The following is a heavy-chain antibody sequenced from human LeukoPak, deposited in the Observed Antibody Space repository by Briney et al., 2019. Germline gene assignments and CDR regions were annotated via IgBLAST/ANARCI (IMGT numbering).Heavy chain of an antibody. CDR1: GFTFDDYG. CDR2: INWNGGST. D-gene: IGHD5-18*01. CDR3: AKSDTAMVEGGFDY. V-gene: IGHV3-20*04. Sequence: PGGSLRLSCAASGFTFDDYGMSWVRQAQGKGLEWVSGINWNGGSTGYADSVKGRFTISRDNAKNSLYLQMNRLRAEDTALYYCAKSDTAMVEGGFDYWGQGTLVTVSS. J-gene: IGHJ4*02.